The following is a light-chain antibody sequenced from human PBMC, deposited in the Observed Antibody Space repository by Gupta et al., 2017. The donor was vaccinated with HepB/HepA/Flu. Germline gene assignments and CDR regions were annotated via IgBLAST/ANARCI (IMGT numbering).Light chain of an antibody. CDR2: WAA. Sequence: DLVMTQSPDSLAVSLGERATINCKSSQSVLYSSNNKNYLAWYQQKPGQPPKLLIYWAATRESGVPDRLSGSGSGTDVTLTISSLQAEDVAVYYCQKYYSTPWTFGQGTKVEIK. J-gene: IGKJ1*01. CDR1: QSVLYSSNNKNY. V-gene: IGKV4-1*01. CDR3: QKYYSTPWT.